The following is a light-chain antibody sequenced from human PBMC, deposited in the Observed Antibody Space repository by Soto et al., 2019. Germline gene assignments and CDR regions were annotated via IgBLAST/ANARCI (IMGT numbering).Light chain of an antibody. Sequence: IHLVLSSTAQSPPLVDPITITCRARQSVSSYLNWYQQKPGKAPKLLIYAASSLQSGVPARFSGSGSGPDFTLTISSLQPEDFAAYYCQQSYSRPWTFGQGTKVDI. V-gene: IGKV1-39*01. CDR1: QSVSSY. CDR3: QQSYSRPWT. CDR2: AAS. J-gene: IGKJ1*01.